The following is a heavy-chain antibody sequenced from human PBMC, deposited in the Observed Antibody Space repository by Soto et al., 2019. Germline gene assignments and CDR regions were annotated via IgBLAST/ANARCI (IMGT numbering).Heavy chain of an antibody. CDR3: ARDRKRWLHHTEDAFDI. CDR1: GGSISSGGYY. V-gene: IGHV4-31*03. Sequence: QVQLQESGPGLVKPSQTLSLPCTVSGGSISSGGYYWSWIRQHPRKRLEWIRYIYYSGSTYYNQTLKSRVTISVDTSKNQFSLKLSSVTAADTAVYYCARDRKRWLHHTEDAFDIWGQGTMVTVSS. CDR2: IYYSGST. D-gene: IGHD5-12*01. J-gene: IGHJ3*02.